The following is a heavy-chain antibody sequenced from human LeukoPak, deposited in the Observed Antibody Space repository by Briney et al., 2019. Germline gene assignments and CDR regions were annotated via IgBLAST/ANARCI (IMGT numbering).Heavy chain of an antibody. CDR3: ARAGGLMVYDYYFDY. V-gene: IGHV3-7*01. CDR2: IKQDGSEK. Sequence: PGGSLRLSCAASGFTFSSYWMSWVRQAPGKGLEWVANIKQDGSEKYYVDSVKGRFTISRDNAKNSLYLQMNSLRAEDTAVYYCARAGGLMVYDYYFDYWGQGTLVTVSS. J-gene: IGHJ4*02. D-gene: IGHD2-8*01. CDR1: GFTFSSYW.